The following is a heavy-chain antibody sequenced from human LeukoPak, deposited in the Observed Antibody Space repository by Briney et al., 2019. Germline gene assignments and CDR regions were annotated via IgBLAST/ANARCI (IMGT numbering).Heavy chain of an antibody. V-gene: IGHV3-11*06. CDR1: GFTFSDYY. Sequence: GGSLRLSCAASGFTFSDYYMSWIRQAPGKGLEWVSYISSSSSYIYYADSVKGRFTISRDNAKNSLYLQMNSLRAEDTAVYYCARGGNYFDSSGYRSGDYWGQGTLVTVSS. D-gene: IGHD3-22*01. J-gene: IGHJ4*02. CDR3: ARGGNYFDSSGYRSGDY. CDR2: ISSSSSYI.